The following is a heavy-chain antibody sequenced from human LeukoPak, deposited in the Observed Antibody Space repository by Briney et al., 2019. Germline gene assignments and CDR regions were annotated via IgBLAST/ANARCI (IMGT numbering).Heavy chain of an antibody. CDR3: ARSAVRDYYDSSGYYGYFDY. J-gene: IGHJ4*02. CDR2: ISAYNGNT. V-gene: IGHV1-18*01. Sequence: GASVKVSCKASGYTFTSCGISWVRQAPGQGLVWMGWISAYNGNTNYAQKLQGRVTMTTDTSTSPAYMELSSLRSDDTAVYYCARSAVRDYYDSSGYYGYFDYWGQGTLLTVSS. D-gene: IGHD3-22*01. CDR1: GYTFTSCG.